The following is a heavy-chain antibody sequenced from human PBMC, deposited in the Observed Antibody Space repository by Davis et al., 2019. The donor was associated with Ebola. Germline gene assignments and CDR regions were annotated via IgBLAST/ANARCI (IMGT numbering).Heavy chain of an antibody. Sequence: GESLKISCAASGFTFSSYWMHWVRQAPGKGLVWVSRINSDGSSTSYADSVKGRFTISRDNAKNSLYLQMNSLRAEDTAVYYCARDRSGYDFSPTTAWGQGTLVTVSS. V-gene: IGHV3-74*01. CDR1: GFTFSSYW. CDR2: INSDGSST. D-gene: IGHD5-12*01. J-gene: IGHJ5*02. CDR3: ARDRSGYDFSPTTA.